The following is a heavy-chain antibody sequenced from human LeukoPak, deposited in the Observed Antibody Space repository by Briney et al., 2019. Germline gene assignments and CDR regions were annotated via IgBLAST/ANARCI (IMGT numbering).Heavy chain of an antibody. D-gene: IGHD1-26*01. J-gene: IGHJ3*02. CDR1: GGSISSGGYY. CDR2: IYYTGST. Sequence: SQTLSLTRTVSGGSISSGGYYWTWIRQHPGKGLEWIGYIYYTGSTHYNPSLKSRVTISVDTSKNQFSLKLSSVTAADTAVYYCARDRVVGTSGVAFDIWGQGTMVTVSS. V-gene: IGHV4-31*03. CDR3: ARDRVVGTSGVAFDI.